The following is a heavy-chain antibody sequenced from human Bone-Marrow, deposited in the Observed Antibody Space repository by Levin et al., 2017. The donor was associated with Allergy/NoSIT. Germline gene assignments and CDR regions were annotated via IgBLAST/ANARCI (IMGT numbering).Heavy chain of an antibody. CDR2: ISDDVKTT. CDR3: ARGNPGGYFDP. D-gene: IGHD2-2*01. CDR1: GFSFSSYA. Sequence: AGGSLRLSCAASGFSFSSYAMYWVRQAPGKGLVWVSRISDDVKTTTYADSVKGRFTISRDNAKNTVHLQMSSLRPEDTAVYFCARGNPGGYFDPWGQGTLVTVSS. V-gene: IGHV3-74*01. J-gene: IGHJ5*02.